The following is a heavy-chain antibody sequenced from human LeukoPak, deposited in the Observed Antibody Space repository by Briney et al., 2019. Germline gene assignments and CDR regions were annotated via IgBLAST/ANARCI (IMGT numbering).Heavy chain of an antibody. CDR2: IISSGSYI. D-gene: IGHD6-13*01. V-gene: IGHV3-21*01. CDR1: GFTFSIYS. J-gene: IGHJ4*02. Sequence: GGSLRLSCAAPGFTFSIYSMDWVRQAPGKGLEWVSSIISSGSYIYYADSVKGRFTISRDNAKNSLYLQMNSLRAEDTAVYYCAREDASSWDYWGQGILVTVSS. CDR3: AREDASSWDY.